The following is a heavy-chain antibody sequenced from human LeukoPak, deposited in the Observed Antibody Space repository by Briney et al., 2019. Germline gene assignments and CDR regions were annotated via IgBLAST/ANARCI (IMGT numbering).Heavy chain of an antibody. D-gene: IGHD3-22*01. CDR1: GGTFSSYA. CDR2: IIPILGIA. V-gene: IGHV1-69*04. J-gene: IGHJ3*02. Sequence: GASVKVSCKTSGGTFSSYAISWVRQAPGQGLEWMGRIIPILGIANYAQKFQGRVTITADKSTSTAYMELSSLRSEDTAVYYCAIPTYYYDSSGYEDAFDIWGQGTMVTVSS. CDR3: AIPTYYYDSSGYEDAFDI.